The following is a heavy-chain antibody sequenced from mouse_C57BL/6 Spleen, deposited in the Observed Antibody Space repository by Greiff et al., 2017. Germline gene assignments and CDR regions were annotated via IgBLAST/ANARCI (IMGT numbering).Heavy chain of an antibody. J-gene: IGHJ4*01. D-gene: IGHD1-1*01. V-gene: IGHV5-4*03. Sequence: EVKLQESGGGLVKPGGSLKLSCAASGFTFSSYAMSWVRQTPEKRLEWVATISDGGSYTYYPDNVKGRFTISRDNAKNNLYLQMSHLKSEDTAMYYCARKTLYYYGSSYRAMDYWGQGTSVTVSS. CDR3: ARKTLYYYGSSYRAMDY. CDR1: GFTFSSYA. CDR2: ISDGGSYT.